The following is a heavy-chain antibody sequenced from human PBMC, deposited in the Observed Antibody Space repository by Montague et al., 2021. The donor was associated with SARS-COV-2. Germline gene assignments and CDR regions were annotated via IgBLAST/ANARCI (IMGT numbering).Heavy chain of an antibody. J-gene: IGHJ4*02. CDR3: ARGMIRGVTTPFDY. CDR2: IYYSGTT. D-gene: IGHD3-10*01. V-gene: IGHV4-39*02. CDR1: SGSIISSGYY. Sequence: SETLSLTCSVSSGSIISSGYYWGWIRQPPGKELEWIGNIYYSGTTYYXPSLQSRGTISVDTSKNHLSLRLSSVTVADTAVYFCARGMIRGVTTPFDYWGQGSQVTVSS.